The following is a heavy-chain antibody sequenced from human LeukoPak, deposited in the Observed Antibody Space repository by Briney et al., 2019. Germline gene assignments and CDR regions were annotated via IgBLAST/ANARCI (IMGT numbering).Heavy chain of an antibody. CDR3: ARGSVYYDFRRGYYTPIAFDY. V-gene: IGHV1-8*03. CDR2: VNLNNDNA. Sequence: ASVTLSFKASGYTFTIYDINWVRQAPGQGLEWMGWVNLNNDNAGYAQKFQGRVTITRNTSINTAYMELISLRSEDTAVYYCARGSVYYDFRRGYYTPIAFDYWGQGTLVTVSS. J-gene: IGHJ4*02. CDR1: GYTFTIYD. D-gene: IGHD3-3*01.